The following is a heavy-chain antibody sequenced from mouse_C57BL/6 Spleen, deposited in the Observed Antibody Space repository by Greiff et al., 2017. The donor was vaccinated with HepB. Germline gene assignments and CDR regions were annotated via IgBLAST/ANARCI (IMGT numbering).Heavy chain of an antibody. V-gene: IGHV5-17*01. CDR2: ISSGSNTI. Sequence: EVQRVESGGGLVKPGGSLKLSCAASGFTFSDYGMHWVRQAPEKGLEWVAYISSGSNTIYYADTVKGRFTISRDNAKNTLFLHMTSLRSEDTAMYYCARPYYYGSSYYFDYWGQGTTLTVSS. J-gene: IGHJ2*01. D-gene: IGHD1-1*01. CDR1: GFTFSDYG. CDR3: ARPYYYGSSYYFDY.